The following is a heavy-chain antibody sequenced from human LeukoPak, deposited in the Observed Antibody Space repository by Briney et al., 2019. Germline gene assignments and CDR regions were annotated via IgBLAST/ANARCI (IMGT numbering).Heavy chain of an antibody. Sequence: SSETLCLTCTVSGDSMSSGVSYWSWIRQHPGRGLEWIGNIYYSGSSHYNPSLKSRLTISVDTSKNQFSLKLSSVTAADTAVYYCARAPHYDISAFDYWGQGTLVTVSS. J-gene: IGHJ4*02. V-gene: IGHV4-31*03. CDR2: IYYSGSS. CDR1: GDSMSSGVSY. CDR3: ARAPHYDISAFDY. D-gene: IGHD3-9*01.